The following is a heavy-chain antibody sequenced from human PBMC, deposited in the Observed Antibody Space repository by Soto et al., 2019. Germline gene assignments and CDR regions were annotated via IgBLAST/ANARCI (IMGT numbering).Heavy chain of an antibody. Sequence: PSETLSLTCAVSGVSISSGNWWTWVRQSPQRGLEYIGEIFHDGTANYYPSFERRVAISVDTSKNQFSLKLTSVTAADTAIYFCARLVYDTRLNYKFVDLWGQGTLVTFSS. J-gene: IGHJ4*02. CDR1: GVSISSGNW. CDR3: ARLVYDTRLNYKFVDL. V-gene: IGHV4-4*02. D-gene: IGHD3-10*01. CDR2: IFHDGTA.